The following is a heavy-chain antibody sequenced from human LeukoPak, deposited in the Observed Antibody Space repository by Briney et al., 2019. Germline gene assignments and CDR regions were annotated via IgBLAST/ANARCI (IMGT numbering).Heavy chain of an antibody. Sequence: SETLPLTCAVSGGSISSGGYSWSWIRQPPGKGLEWIGYIYHSGSTYYNPSLKSRVTISVDRSKNQFSLKLSSVTAADTAVYYCARATVVTYDAFDIWGQGTMVTVSS. J-gene: IGHJ3*02. CDR2: IYHSGST. V-gene: IGHV4-30-2*01. D-gene: IGHD4-23*01. CDR3: ARATVVTYDAFDI. CDR1: GGSISSGGYS.